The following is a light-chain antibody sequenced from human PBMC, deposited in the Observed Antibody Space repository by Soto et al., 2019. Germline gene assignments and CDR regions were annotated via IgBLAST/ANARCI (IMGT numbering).Light chain of an antibody. J-gene: IGLJ2*01. V-gene: IGLV2-11*01. Sequence: QSALTQPRSVSGSPGQSVTISCTGTSSDVGDYNYVSWYQQHPGKAPKFIIYEVSKRPSGVPDRFSGSKSGNTASLPISGLQAEDEADYYCCSYAGTYTVVFGGGTKLTVL. CDR3: CSYAGTYTVV. CDR2: EVS. CDR1: SSDVGDYNY.